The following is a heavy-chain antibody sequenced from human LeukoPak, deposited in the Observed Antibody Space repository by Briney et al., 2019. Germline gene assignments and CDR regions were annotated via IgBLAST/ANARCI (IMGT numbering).Heavy chain of an antibody. Sequence: GGSLRLSCAASGFTFSSFSMNWVRQAPGKGLEWVSAIHSRGADTYYADSVKGRFTISRDNSKNTLSLQMNSLRPEDTALYYCARNLNTGSYYYFDYWGQGTLVTVSS. CDR3: ARNLNTGSYYYFDY. V-gene: IGHV3-23*01. D-gene: IGHD1-26*01. J-gene: IGHJ4*02. CDR1: GFTFSSFS. CDR2: IHSRGADT.